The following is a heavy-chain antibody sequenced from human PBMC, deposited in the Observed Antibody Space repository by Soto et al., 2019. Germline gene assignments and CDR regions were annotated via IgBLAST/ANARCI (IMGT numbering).Heavy chain of an antibody. V-gene: IGHV5-10-1*01. CDR1: GYNFISYW. CDR3: TKQGGHQPIDG. J-gene: IGHJ4*02. Sequence: GESLKISCKASGYNFISYWINWVRQKPGKGLEWMGRIDPSDSYTNYSPSFQGHVTISADKPISTAYLQWSSLKASDTAMYYCTKQGGHQPIDGWGQGTLVTVSS. D-gene: IGHD2-2*01. CDR2: IDPSDSYT.